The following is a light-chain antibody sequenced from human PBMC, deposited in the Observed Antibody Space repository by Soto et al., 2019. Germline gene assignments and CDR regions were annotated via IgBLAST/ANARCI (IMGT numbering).Light chain of an antibody. CDR3: QHYNIWPPWT. CDR1: QSVSSN. Sequence: EIVMTQSPATLSVSPGERATLSCRASQSVSSNLAWYQQKPGQAPRLLIYGASTRATAIPARFSGSGSGTEFTLTISSLQSEDFAVYYCQHYNIWPPWTFGQGTKVEVK. J-gene: IGKJ1*01. V-gene: IGKV3-15*01. CDR2: GAS.